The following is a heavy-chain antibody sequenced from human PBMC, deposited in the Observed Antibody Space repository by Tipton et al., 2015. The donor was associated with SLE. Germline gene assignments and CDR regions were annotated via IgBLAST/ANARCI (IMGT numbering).Heavy chain of an antibody. V-gene: IGHV4-34*01. D-gene: IGHD5-18*01. Sequence: TLSLTCAVYGGSFSGYYWGWIRQPPGKGLEWIGEINYSGSTNYNPSLKSRVTISVDTSKNQFSLKLSSVTAADTAVYYCARGHTAMVGSLHYYGMDVWGQGTTVTVSS. J-gene: IGHJ6*02. CDR3: ARGHTAMVGSLHYYGMDV. CDR1: GGSFSGYY. CDR2: INYSGST.